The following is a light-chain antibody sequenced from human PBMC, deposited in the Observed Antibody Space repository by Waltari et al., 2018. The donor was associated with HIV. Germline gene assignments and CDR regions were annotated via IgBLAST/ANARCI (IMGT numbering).Light chain of an antibody. J-gene: IGLJ2*01. CDR1: SGDVGGYNF. CDR2: NVN. CDR3: CSYTSSGPRYVL. V-gene: IGLV2-14*03. Sequence: QSALTQPASVSASLGQSITISCTGTSGDVGGYNFVSWYQQHPGKAPKLIIYNVNSRPSGVSIRFSGSRSANTASLTISGLQAEDEADYFCCSYTSSGPRYVLFGGGTRLTVL.